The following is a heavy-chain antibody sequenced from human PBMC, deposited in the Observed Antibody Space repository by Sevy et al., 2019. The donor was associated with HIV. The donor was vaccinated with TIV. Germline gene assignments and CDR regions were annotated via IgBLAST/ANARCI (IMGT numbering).Heavy chain of an antibody. Sequence: ASVKVSCKASGFTFTSSAVQWVRQARGQRLEWIGWIVVGSGNTNYAQKFQERVTITRDMSTSTAYMGLSSLRSEDTAVYYCAAAPYSSGWSDFDYWGQGTLVTVSS. CDR1: GFTFTSSA. D-gene: IGHD6-19*01. V-gene: IGHV1-58*01. CDR3: AAAPYSSGWSDFDY. CDR2: IVVGSGNT. J-gene: IGHJ4*02.